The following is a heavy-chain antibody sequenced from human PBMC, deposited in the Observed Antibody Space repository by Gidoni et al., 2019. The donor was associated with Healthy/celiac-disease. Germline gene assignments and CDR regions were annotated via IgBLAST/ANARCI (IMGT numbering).Heavy chain of an antibody. Sequence: EVQLVESGGGLVQPGRSLRLSCSASGFTFGDHGMSWVRQAPGKGLEWVGFIRNKAYGGTTEYAASVKGRFTISRDDSKSIAYLQMNSLRTEDTAVYYCTRRPSTPFYFDYWGQGTLVTVSS. CDR1: GFTFGDHG. V-gene: IGHV3-49*04. J-gene: IGHJ4*02. CDR3: TRRPSTPFYFDY. CDR2: IRNKAYGGTT.